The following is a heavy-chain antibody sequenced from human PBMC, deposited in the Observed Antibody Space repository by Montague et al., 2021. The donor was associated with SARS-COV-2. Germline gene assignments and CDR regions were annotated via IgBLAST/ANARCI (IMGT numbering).Heavy chain of an antibody. CDR3: AGITAGRPFGWFDP. Sequence: SETLSLTCTVSGGSISSYYWTWIRQPPGKGLEWIGYISYSGFSNHNPPLRGRVTISLDTSKNQFSLKLTSVTAADTAVYYCAGITAGRPFGWFDPWGQGTLVTVSS. V-gene: IGHV4-59*01. CDR2: ISYSGFS. J-gene: IGHJ5*02. D-gene: IGHD6-13*01. CDR1: GGSISSYY.